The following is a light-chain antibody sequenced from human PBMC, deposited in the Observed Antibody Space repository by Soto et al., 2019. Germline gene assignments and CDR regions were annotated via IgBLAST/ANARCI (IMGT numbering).Light chain of an antibody. CDR3: CSYAGSYTSL. V-gene: IGLV2-11*01. J-gene: IGLJ1*01. Sequence: QSVLTQPRSVSGSPGQSVTISCTGTSSDVGGYNYVSWYQQHPGKAPKLMIYDVSKRPSGVPDRFSGSKSGNTASLTISGLQAEDEADYYCCSYAGSYTSLCGTGTKVTAL. CDR2: DVS. CDR1: SSDVGGYNY.